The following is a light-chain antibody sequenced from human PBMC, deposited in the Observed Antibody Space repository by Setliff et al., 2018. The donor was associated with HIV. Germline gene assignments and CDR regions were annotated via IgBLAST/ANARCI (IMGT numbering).Light chain of an antibody. CDR2: DVS. V-gene: IGLV2-23*02. CDR1: SSDVGGYNN. CDR3: CSYAGTFYV. Sequence: QSALAQPASVSGSPGQSITISWNGTSSDVGGYNNVSWYQQHPGKAPKLMIYDVSKRPSGVSNRFSGSKSGNTASLTISGLQAEDEADYYCCSYAGTFYVFGSGTKATV. J-gene: IGLJ1*01.